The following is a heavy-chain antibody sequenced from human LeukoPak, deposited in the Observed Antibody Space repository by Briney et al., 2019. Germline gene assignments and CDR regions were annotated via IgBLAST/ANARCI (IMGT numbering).Heavy chain of an antibody. CDR1: GFTFSSYA. CDR3: AKGGHYYDSSGYFLFDY. CDR2: ISGSGGST. Sequence: PGGSLRLSCAASGFTFSSYAMSWVRQAPGKGLEWVSAISGSGGSTYYADSVRGRFTISRDNSKNTLYLQMNSLRAGDTAVYYCAKGGHYYDSSGYFLFDYWGQGTLVTVSS. D-gene: IGHD3-22*01. J-gene: IGHJ4*02. V-gene: IGHV3-23*01.